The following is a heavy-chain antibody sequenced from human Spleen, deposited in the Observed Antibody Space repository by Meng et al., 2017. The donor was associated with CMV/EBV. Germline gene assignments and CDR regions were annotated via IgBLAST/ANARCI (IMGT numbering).Heavy chain of an antibody. CDR3: ARVFDISGFGY. CDR2: ISSGSKYT. D-gene: IGHD3-22*01. V-gene: IGHV3-21*01. CDR1: GFTFSSYN. Sequence: GESLKISCAASGFTFSSYNMNWVRQAPGKGLEWVSSISSGSKYTYYADSVKGRFTISRDDSKNTLYLQMNSLRTEDTALYYCARVFDISGFGYWGQGTLVTVSS. J-gene: IGHJ4*02.